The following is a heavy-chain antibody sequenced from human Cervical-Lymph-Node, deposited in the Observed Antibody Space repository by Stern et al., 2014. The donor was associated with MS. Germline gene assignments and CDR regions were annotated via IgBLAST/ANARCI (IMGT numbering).Heavy chain of an antibody. D-gene: IGHD1-1*01. CDR1: GGSINNGDYY. CDR2: IYYSGAT. J-gene: IGHJ6*02. CDR3: ARELSGMYGMDV. V-gene: IGHV4-31*03. Sequence: QVQLQKSGPGLVKPSQTLSLTCTVSGGSINNGDYYWSWVRQHPGKGLEWLGYIYYSGATYYNPSLKGRLTISVDTSKRHFSLKLTSVTAADTAVYYCARELSGMYGMDVWGQGTTVTVSS.